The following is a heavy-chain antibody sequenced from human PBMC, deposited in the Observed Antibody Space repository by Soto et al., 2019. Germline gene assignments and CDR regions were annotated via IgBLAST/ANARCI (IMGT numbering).Heavy chain of an antibody. D-gene: IGHD6-6*01. Sequence: QVQLVESGGGLVKPRGSLRLSCAASGFTFSDYYMSWIRQAPGKGLEWVSYISNSGRTLYYADSMKGRLTISRDNAKNSLFLQMNSLRSEDTAVYYCARDLVAVSGGVYSSSSGGYFFDFWGQGTLVTVSS. V-gene: IGHV3-11*01. CDR3: ARDLVAVSGGVYSSSSGGYFFDF. CDR1: GFTFSDYY. CDR2: ISNSGRTL. J-gene: IGHJ4*02.